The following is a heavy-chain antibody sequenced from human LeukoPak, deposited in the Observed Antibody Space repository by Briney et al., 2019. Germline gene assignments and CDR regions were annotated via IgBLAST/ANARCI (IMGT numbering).Heavy chain of an antibody. CDR3: AKSLCNQADGLVVSATIAGQGFPWFDP. V-gene: IGHV3-23*01. Sequence: GGSLRLSCAASGFTFSSYAMGWVRQAPGKGLEWVSVISGSGGRTYYADSVKGRFTISRDNSKNTLFLQMNSLRAEDTAVYYCAKSLCNQADGLVVSATIAGQGFPWFDPWGQGTLVTVSS. CDR2: ISGSGGRT. CDR1: GFTFSSYA. D-gene: IGHD2-2*01. J-gene: IGHJ5*02.